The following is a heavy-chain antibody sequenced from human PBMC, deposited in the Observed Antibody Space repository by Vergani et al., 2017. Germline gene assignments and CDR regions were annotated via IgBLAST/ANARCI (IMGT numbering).Heavy chain of an antibody. CDR1: GSTFSSYA. CDR2: IWYDGSKK. Sequence: VQLVESGGGLVQPGGSLRLSCAASGSTFSSYAMNWVRQAPGKGLEWVAVIWYDGSKKYYADSVKGRFTISRDNSKNTLFLQMNSLRAEDTAVYYCAKDLVSSTSSLYFDYWGQGTLVTVPS. V-gene: IGHV3-33*06. D-gene: IGHD6-6*01. J-gene: IGHJ4*02. CDR3: AKDLVSSTSSLYFDY.